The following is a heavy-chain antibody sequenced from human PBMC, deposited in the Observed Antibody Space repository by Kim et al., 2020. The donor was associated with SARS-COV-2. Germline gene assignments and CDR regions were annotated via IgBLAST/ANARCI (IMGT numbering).Heavy chain of an antibody. CDR1: EYIFSVYY. CDR3: ASEGGSTPDAFDF. D-gene: IGHD2-2*01. Sequence: ASVKVSCKTSEYIFSVYYVHWVRQAPGQGLEWMGWIDPSSGGTNYAQKFQRRVTLTSDTSIGTVYMEMSRLTSDDTAVYYCASEGGSTPDAFDFWGQGTM. CDR2: IDPSSGGT. V-gene: IGHV1-2*02. J-gene: IGHJ3*01.